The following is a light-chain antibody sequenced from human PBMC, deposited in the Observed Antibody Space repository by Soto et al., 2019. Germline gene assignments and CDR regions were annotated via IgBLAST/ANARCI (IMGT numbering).Light chain of an antibody. CDR1: QAISNF. Sequence: DIKMTQSPSSLSASVGDRVAITCRASQAISNFLDWYQQTPGKAPKLLTYDASSLETGVPSRFSGSGSGTEFTFTISNLQPDDFATYYCQQYDSHPFTFGPGTKVDIK. V-gene: IGKV1-33*01. CDR2: DAS. J-gene: IGKJ3*01. CDR3: QQYDSHPFT.